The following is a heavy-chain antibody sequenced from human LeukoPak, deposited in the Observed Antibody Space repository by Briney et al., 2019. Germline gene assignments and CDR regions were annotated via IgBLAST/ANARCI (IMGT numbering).Heavy chain of an antibody. D-gene: IGHD6-19*01. CDR3: AGGPLGGYSSGWSAY. CDR2: IYSGGST. V-gene: IGHV3-66*01. CDR1: GFTVSSNY. J-gene: IGHJ4*02. Sequence: GGSLRLSCAASGFTVSSNYMSWVRQAPGKGLEWVSVIYSGGSTYYADSVKGRFTISRDNSKNTLYLQMNSLRAEDTAVYYCAGGPLGGYSSGWSAYWGQGTLVTVSS.